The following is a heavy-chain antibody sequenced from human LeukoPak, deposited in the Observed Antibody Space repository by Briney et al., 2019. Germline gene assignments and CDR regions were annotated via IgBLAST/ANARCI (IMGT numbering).Heavy chain of an antibody. CDR2: VSAYNGKT. CDR1: GYTFTTSY. Sequence: ASVKVSCKASGYTFTTSYINWVRQAPGQGLEWMGWVSAYNGKTSYAQKFQGRVTMTTDSSTSTAYMDLTSLRSDDTAVYYCARGGTCYPCIDYWGQGTLVTVSS. V-gene: IGHV1-18*01. CDR3: ARGGTCYPCIDY. D-gene: IGHD1-26*01. J-gene: IGHJ4*02.